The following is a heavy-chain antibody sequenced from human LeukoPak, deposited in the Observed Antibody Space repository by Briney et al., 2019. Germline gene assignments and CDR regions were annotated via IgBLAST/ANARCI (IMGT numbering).Heavy chain of an antibody. V-gene: IGHV4-39*07. D-gene: IGHD6-25*01. CDR2: ISYSGST. J-gene: IGHJ3*02. Sequence: SETLSLTCTVSGGSISSTNNYWAWIRQPPGKGLEWIGSISYSGSTSYNLSLKRRVTISVDTSKNQFSLRLSSVTAADTAVYYCARDRATIAADAFDIWGQGTMVTVSS. CDR3: ARDRATIAADAFDI. CDR1: GGSISSTNNY.